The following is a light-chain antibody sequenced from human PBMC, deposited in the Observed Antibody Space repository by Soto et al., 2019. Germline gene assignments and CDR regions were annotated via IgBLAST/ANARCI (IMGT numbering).Light chain of an antibody. CDR3: SSYTSSSPHVV. CDR2: EVS. Sequence: QSVLTQPASVSGSPGQSITISCTGTSSDVGHYNYVSWYQQHPGKAPKLMIYEVSNRPSGVSNRFSGSKSGNTASLTISGLQAEDAADYHCSSYTSSSPHVVFGGGTKLTVL. CDR1: SSDVGHYNY. V-gene: IGLV2-14*01. J-gene: IGLJ2*01.